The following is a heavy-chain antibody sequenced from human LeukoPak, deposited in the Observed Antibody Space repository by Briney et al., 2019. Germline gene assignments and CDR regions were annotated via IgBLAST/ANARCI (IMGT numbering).Heavy chain of an antibody. Sequence: SQTLSLTCTVSGGSISSGDYYWGWIRQHPGKGLEWIGYIYYSGSTYYNPSLKSRVTISVDTSRNQFSLKLSSVTAADTAVYYCARVRTMVRGVISNWFDPWGQGTLVTVSS. CDR3: ARVRTMVRGVISNWFDP. J-gene: IGHJ5*02. V-gene: IGHV4-31*03. CDR1: GGSISSGDYY. D-gene: IGHD3-10*01. CDR2: IYYSGST.